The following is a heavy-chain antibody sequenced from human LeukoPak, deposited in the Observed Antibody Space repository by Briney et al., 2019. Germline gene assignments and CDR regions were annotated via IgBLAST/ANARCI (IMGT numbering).Heavy chain of an antibody. Sequence: GASVKVSCKASGYTFTSYGTNWVRQAPGQGLEWMGWIGTYNGNTNFAQKLQGRVTMTTDTSTSTAYMELTSLRSDDTAVYYCARDFKEQLSWFDPWGQGTLVTVSS. D-gene: IGHD1-26*01. CDR1: GYTFTSYG. CDR3: ARDFKEQLSWFDP. CDR2: IGTYNGNT. J-gene: IGHJ5*02. V-gene: IGHV1-18*01.